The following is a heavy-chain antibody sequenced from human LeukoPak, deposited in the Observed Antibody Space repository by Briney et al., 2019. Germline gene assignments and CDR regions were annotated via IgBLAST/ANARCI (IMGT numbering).Heavy chain of an antibody. Sequence: GGSLRLSCAASGLTFSGYAMHWVRQAPGKGLEYFSAISSNGSSTYYANSVKGRFTISRDNSKNTLYLQMGSLRAEDTAVYYCAKVGYGSGSYYNFDYWGQGTLVTVSS. CDR2: ISSNGSST. CDR3: AKVGYGSGSYYNFDY. J-gene: IGHJ4*02. V-gene: IGHV3-64*01. D-gene: IGHD3-10*01. CDR1: GLTFSGYA.